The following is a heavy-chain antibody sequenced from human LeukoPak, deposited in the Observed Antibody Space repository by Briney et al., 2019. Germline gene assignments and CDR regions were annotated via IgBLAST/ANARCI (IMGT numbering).Heavy chain of an antibody. CDR1: GFTFSTYW. CDR3: ARELASGD. J-gene: IGHJ4*02. V-gene: IGHV3-74*01. CDR2: INTDGNST. D-gene: IGHD6-13*01. Sequence: GGFLRLSCAASGFTFSTYWMHWVRQAPGKGLVWVSQINTDGNSTTYADSVKGRFTVSRDNAKNTLYLQMSSLRAEDTAVYYCARELASGDWGQGTLVTVSS.